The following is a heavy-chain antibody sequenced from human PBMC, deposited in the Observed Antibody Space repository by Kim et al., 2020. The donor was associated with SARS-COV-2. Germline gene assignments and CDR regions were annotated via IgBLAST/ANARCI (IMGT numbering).Heavy chain of an antibody. Sequence: SETLSLTCAVYGGSFSGYYWSWIRQPPGKGLEWIGEINHSGSTNYNPSLKSRVTISVDTSKNQFSLKLSSVTAADTAVYYCARDGYLYGMDVWGQGTTVTVSS. V-gene: IGHV4-34*01. J-gene: IGHJ6*02. CDR1: GGSFSGYY. CDR3: ARDGYLYGMDV. CDR2: INHSGST. D-gene: IGHD5-18*01.